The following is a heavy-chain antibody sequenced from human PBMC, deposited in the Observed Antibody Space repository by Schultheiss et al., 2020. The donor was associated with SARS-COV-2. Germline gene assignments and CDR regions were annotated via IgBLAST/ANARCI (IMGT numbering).Heavy chain of an antibody. CDR3: TREGVGATNFRVGPAFDI. V-gene: IGHV3-21*04. CDR1: GFTFSSYS. J-gene: IGHJ3*02. Sequence: GGSLRLSCAASGFTFSSYSMNWVRQAPGKGLEWVSSISSSSSYIYYADSVKGRFTISRDNSKNTLYLQMNSLRAEDTAVYYCTREGVGATNFRVGPAFDIWGQGTMVTVSS. D-gene: IGHD1-26*01. CDR2: ISSSSSYI.